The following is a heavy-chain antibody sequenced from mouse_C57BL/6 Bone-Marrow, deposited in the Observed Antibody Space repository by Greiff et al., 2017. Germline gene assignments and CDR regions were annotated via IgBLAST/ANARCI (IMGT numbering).Heavy chain of an antibody. D-gene: IGHD2-1*01. CDR2: IDPEDGET. CDR3: KGGYVNSCYFDY. V-gene: IGHV14-2*01. Sequence: VQLQQSGAELVKPGASVKLSCTASGFNIKDYYMHWVKQRTEQGLEWIGRIDPEDGETKYAPKFQGKATITADTSSNTAYLQRSSLTSEDTAVYCCKGGYVNSCYFDYWGQGTTLTVSS. J-gene: IGHJ2*01. CDR1: GFNIKDYY.